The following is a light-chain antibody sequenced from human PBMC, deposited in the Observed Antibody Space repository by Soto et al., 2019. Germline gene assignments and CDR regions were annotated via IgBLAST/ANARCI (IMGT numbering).Light chain of an antibody. CDR3: QYYGRSPWT. V-gene: IGKV3-20*01. J-gene: IGKJ1*01. Sequence: EIVLTQSPGTLSLSPGERGTLSCRDSQSVSSNYLAWYQQKPGQAPRLLIYSAFSRATGIPDRFSGSGSGTDFTLTISRLEPEDFAVYYCQYYGRSPWTFGQGTKVEIK. CDR2: SAF. CDR1: QSVSSNY.